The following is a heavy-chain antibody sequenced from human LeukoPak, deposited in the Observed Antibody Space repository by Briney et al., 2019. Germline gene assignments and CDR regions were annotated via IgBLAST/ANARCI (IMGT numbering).Heavy chain of an antibody. J-gene: IGHJ3*02. CDR3: ARDRPREMYYYDPGDAFDI. CDR2: ISAYNGNT. V-gene: IGHV1-18*01. D-gene: IGHD3-22*01. Sequence: APVKVSCKASGYTFTSYGISWVRQAPGQGLEWMGWISAYNGNTNYAQKLQGRVTLTTDTSTSTAYMELRSLRSDDTAVYYCARDRPREMYYYDPGDAFDIWGQGTMVTVSS. CDR1: GYTFTSYG.